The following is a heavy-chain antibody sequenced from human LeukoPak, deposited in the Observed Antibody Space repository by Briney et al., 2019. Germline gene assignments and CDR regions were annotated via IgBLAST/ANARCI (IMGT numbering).Heavy chain of an antibody. CDR1: GGSFSGYY. D-gene: IGHD3/OR15-3a*01. J-gene: IGHJ4*02. CDR3: ARNGGLVPFDY. Sequence: PSETLSLTCAVYGGSFSGYYWSWIRQPPGKGLEWIGEIKHSGSTKYNPSLESRVTISVDKSNNQFSLKLSSVTAADTAVYYCARNGGLVPFDYWGQGTLVTVSS. CDR2: IKHSGST. V-gene: IGHV4-34*01.